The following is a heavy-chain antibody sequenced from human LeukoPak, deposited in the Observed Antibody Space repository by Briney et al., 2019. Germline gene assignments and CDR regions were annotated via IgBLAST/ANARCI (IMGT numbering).Heavy chain of an antibody. CDR3: ARATGEVHDAFDI. CDR1: GGSISTYY. Sequence: SATLSLTCTVSGGSISTYYWSWFRQPPVKGLEWIGYIYYSGSTNYNPSLKSRVTISADTSKNQFSLKLSSVTAADTAVYCARATGEVHDAFDIWGQGTMVTVSS. D-gene: IGHD3-16*01. CDR2: IYYSGST. J-gene: IGHJ3*02. V-gene: IGHV4-59*01.